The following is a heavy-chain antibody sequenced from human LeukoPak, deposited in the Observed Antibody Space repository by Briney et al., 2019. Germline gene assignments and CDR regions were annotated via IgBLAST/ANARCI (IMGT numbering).Heavy chain of an antibody. D-gene: IGHD2-15*01. J-gene: IGHJ6*04. CDR3: ARDIVVVVAAPNYYYYGMDV. CDR2: ISSSSSYI. Sequence: GGSLRLSCAASGFTFSSYSMNWVRQAPGKGLEWVSSISSSSSYIYYADSVKGRFTISRDNAKNSLYLQMNSLRAEDTAEYYCARDIVVVVAAPNYYYYGMDVWGKGTTVTVSS. V-gene: IGHV3-21*01. CDR1: GFTFSSYS.